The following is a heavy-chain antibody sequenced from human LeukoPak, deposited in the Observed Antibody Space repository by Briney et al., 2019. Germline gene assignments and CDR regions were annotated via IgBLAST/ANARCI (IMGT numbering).Heavy chain of an antibody. CDR1: GYTFTAYR. CDR2: INPDTGDT. V-gene: IGHV1-2*02. CDR3: ARDAYFDH. J-gene: IGHJ4*02. Sequence: ASVKVSCKVSGYTFTAYRMHWVRQAPGQGLEWMGWINPDTGDTNYAQNFQGRVTMTRDMTFTTAYMDLDSLTSDDTAVYYCARDAYFDHWGQGTLVTVSS.